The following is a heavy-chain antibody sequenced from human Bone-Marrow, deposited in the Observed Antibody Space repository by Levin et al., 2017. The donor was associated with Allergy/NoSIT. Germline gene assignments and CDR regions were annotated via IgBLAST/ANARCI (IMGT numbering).Heavy chain of an antibody. CDR1: GFTVSSNY. Sequence: GESLKISCAASGFTVSSNYMSWVRQAPGKGLEWVSVIYSGGSTYYADSVKGRFTISRDNSKNTLYLQMNSLRAEDTAVYYCARDIAVAGTWDWFDPWGQGTLVTVSS. D-gene: IGHD6-19*01. V-gene: IGHV3-53*01. J-gene: IGHJ5*02. CDR2: IYSGGST. CDR3: ARDIAVAGTWDWFDP.